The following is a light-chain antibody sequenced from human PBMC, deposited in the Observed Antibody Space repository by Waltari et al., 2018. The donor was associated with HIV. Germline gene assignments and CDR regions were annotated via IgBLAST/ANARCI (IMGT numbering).Light chain of an antibody. CDR1: SSDVGRYNL. V-gene: IGLV2-23*02. Sequence: QSALTQPASVSGSPGQSITISCSGPSSDVGRYNLVSCYQQHPGKAPKLMIYEVSKRPSGVSNRFSGSKSGNTASLTISGLQAEDEADYYCCSYAGSSTFVVFGGGTKLTVL. CDR3: CSYAGSSTFVV. J-gene: IGLJ2*01. CDR2: EVS.